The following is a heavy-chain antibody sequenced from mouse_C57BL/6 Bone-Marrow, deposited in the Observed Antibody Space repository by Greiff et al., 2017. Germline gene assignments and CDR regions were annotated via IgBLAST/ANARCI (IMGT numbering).Heavy chain of an antibody. CDR2: IHPNSGST. D-gene: IGHD2-1*01. Sequence: QVQLQQPGAELVKPGASVKLSCKASGYTFTSYWMHWVKQRPGQGLEWIGMIHPNSGSTNYNEKFKSKATLTVDKASSTAYMQLSSLTSEDSAVYYCARSRVLLCDYWGQGTTRTVSS. CDR3: ARSRVLLCDY. CDR1: GYTFTSYW. J-gene: IGHJ2*01. V-gene: IGHV1-64*01.